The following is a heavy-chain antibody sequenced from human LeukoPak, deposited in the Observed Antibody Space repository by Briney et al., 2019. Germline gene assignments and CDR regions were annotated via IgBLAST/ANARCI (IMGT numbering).Heavy chain of an antibody. J-gene: IGHJ6*02. CDR1: GFTFSSYG. CDR2: ISSSSSTI. CDR3: ARVILDTLYYYYGMDV. D-gene: IGHD3-3*01. Sequence: PGGSLRLSCAASGFTFSSYGMNWVRQAPGKGLEWVSYISSSSSTIYYADSVKGRFTISRDNAKNSLYLQMNSLRAEDTAVYYCARVILDTLYYYYGMDVWGQGTTVTVSS. V-gene: IGHV3-48*04.